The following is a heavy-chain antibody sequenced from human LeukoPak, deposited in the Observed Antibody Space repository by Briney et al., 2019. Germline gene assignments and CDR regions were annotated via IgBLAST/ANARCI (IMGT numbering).Heavy chain of an antibody. CDR2: IYYSGST. Sequence: SETLSLTCTVSGGSISSSSYYWGWIRQPPGKGLEWIGSIYYSGSTYYNPSLKSRVTISVDTSKNQFSLKLSSVTAADTAVYYCARDGDIVVVPAAMYSVTGGPLRDYWGQGTLVTVSS. CDR1: GGSISSSSYY. V-gene: IGHV4-39*07. CDR3: ARDGDIVVVPAAMYSVTGGPLRDY. J-gene: IGHJ4*02. D-gene: IGHD2-2*01.